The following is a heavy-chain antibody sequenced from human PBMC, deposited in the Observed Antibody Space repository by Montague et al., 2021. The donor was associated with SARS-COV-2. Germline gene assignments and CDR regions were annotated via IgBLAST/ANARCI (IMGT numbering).Heavy chain of an antibody. CDR3: ARGDGVVVAAPYI. CDR1: GGSISNGGYY. CDR2: MYDSGST. Sequence: TLSLTCTVSGGSISNGGYYCSWIRQHPGKGLEWIGYMYDSGSTYYNPSLTSRVTMSLDTSKNRFSLKLSSVTAADTAVYYCARGDGVVVAAPYIWDQGTMVTVSS. D-gene: IGHD2-15*01. J-gene: IGHJ3*02. V-gene: IGHV4-31*03.